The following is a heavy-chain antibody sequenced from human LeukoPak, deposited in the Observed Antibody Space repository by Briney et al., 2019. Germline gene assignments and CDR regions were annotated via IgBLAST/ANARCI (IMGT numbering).Heavy chain of an antibody. CDR2: IKEDGSEK. CDR3: ATTLTNFYYYYYMDV. V-gene: IGHV3-7*01. CDR1: GFTFGSYW. D-gene: IGHD4-17*01. Sequence: GGSLRLSCAASGFTFGSYWMIWVRPAPGKGLEWVANIKEDGSEKNYVDSVKGRFTISRDNAKNSLYLQMNRLRAEDTAVYYCATTLTNFYYYYYMDVWGKGTTVTVSS. J-gene: IGHJ6*03.